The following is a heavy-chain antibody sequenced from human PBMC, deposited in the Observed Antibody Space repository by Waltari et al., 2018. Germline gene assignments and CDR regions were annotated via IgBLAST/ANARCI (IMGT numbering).Heavy chain of an antibody. V-gene: IGHV3-30*18. CDR1: GFTFNTYA. CDR3: AKFAGGGYIFRSDAFDI. Sequence: QVQLVESGGGVVQPGTSLRLSCVASGFTFNTYAMHWVRQVPGKGLEWVAVILYDGSNKNYADSVKGRFTISRDNSKSTLYLEMNSLRPEDTAVYFCAKFAGGGYIFRSDAFDIWGQGTMVTVSP. CDR2: ILYDGSNK. D-gene: IGHD1-26*01. J-gene: IGHJ3*02.